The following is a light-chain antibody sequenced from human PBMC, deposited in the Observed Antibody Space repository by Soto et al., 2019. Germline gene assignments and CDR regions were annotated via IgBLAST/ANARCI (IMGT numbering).Light chain of an antibody. Sequence: EVLMTQSPATLSVSPGERVTLSCGASQSVRSNLAWYQQKPGQSPRLVIYGASTRATGIPARFSGSGSGTEFTLTISSLKSEDFAVYYCQQYNNWHTITFGQGTRLEI. CDR3: QQYNNWHTIT. V-gene: IGKV3-15*01. J-gene: IGKJ5*01. CDR2: GAS. CDR1: QSVRSN.